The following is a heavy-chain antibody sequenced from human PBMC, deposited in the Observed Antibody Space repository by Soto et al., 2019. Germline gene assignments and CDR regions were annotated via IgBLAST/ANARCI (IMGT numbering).Heavy chain of an antibody. CDR1: GYTFTGYY. J-gene: IGHJ4*02. Sequence: QVQLVQSGAEVKKSGASVKVSCKASGYTFTGYYIHWVRQAPGQGLEWVGEIGTNSGGTKYAQKFQGRVTMTRDTSISTVYMELSNLSPDDTAVYYCGRGRSGELVVFYWGQGTLVTVYS. D-gene: IGHD1-7*01. CDR3: GRGRSGELVVFY. V-gene: IGHV1-2*02. CDR2: IGTNSGGT.